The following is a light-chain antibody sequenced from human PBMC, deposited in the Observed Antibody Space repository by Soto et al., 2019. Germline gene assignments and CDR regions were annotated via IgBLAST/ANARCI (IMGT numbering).Light chain of an antibody. Sequence: QPVLTQPPSASGTPGQIVAISCSGSSSNIGSNTVTWYQQLPGTAPKLLIYSTSQRSSGVPGRFSGSKSGASASLSISGLQSEAEADYYCAAWDDRLDVYVFGTGTKLTVL. CDR3: AAWDDRLDVYV. CDR2: STS. V-gene: IGLV1-44*01. J-gene: IGLJ1*01. CDR1: SSNIGSNT.